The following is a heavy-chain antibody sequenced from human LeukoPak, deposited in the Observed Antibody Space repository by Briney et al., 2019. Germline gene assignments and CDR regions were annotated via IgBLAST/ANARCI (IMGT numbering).Heavy chain of an antibody. CDR1: GFTFSSYA. Sequence: PGGSLRLSCAASGFTFSSYAMSWVRQAPGKGLEWVSAISGSGDSTYYADSVKGRFTISRDNSKNTLYLQMDSLRAEDTAVYYCAKDDAYLGSHYYFDYWGQGTLVTVSS. J-gene: IGHJ4*02. D-gene: IGHD3-10*01. CDR3: AKDDAYLGSHYYFDY. CDR2: ISGSGDST. V-gene: IGHV3-23*01.